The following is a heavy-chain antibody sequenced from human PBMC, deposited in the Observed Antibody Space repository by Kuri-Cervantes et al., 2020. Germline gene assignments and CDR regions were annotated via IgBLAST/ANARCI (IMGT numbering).Heavy chain of an antibody. CDR2: ISAYNGDT. CDR1: GYTFTNYG. V-gene: IGHV1-18*01. D-gene: IGHD4-17*01. CDR3: AKDLGLMTTVTTYAFDV. Sequence: ASVKVSCKASGYTFTNYGISWVRQAPGQGLEWMGWISAYNGDTNYAQKLQGRVTMTTDTSTSTAYMELRSLRSDDTAVYYCAKDLGLMTTVTTYAFDVWGQGTMVTVSS. J-gene: IGHJ3*01.